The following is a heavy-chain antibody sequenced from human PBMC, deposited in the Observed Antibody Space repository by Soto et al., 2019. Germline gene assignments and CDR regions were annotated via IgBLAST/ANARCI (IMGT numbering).Heavy chain of an antibody. V-gene: IGHV5-51*01. J-gene: IGHJ3*02. CDR3: ASSKAARIVVGVDI. CDR2: IYPGDSDT. CDR1: GYSFTSYW. Sequence: GESLKISCKGSGYSFTSYWIGWVRQMPGKGLEWMGIIYPGDSDTRYSPSFQGHDTLSADKSISTAYLQWRKLKASDTAMYSCASSKAARIVVGVDIWGQGTMVTVSS. D-gene: IGHD6-6*01.